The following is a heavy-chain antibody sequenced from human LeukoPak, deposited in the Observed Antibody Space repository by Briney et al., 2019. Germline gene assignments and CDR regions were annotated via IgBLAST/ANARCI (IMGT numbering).Heavy chain of an antibody. CDR3: ACTRGRYYYDSSGYCTDY. CDR2: FDPEDGET. V-gene: IGHV1-24*01. Sequence: ASVKVSCKVSGYTLTELSMHWVRQAPGKGLEWMGGFDPEDGETIYAQKFQGRVTMTEDTSTDTAYMELSSLRSEDTAVYCCACTRGRYYYDSSGYCTDYWGQGTLVTVSS. CDR1: GYTLTELS. D-gene: IGHD3-22*01. J-gene: IGHJ4*02.